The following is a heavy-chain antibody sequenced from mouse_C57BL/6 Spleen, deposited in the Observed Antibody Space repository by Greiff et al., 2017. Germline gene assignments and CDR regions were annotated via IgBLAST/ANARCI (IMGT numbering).Heavy chain of an antibody. CDR2: INPNYGTT. Sequence: VQLKESGPELVKPGASVKISCKASGYSFPDYNMNWVKQSNGKSLEWIGVINPNYGTTSYNQKFKGKTTLNVDQSSSTAYMQLNSLPSEDSAVYCCTREDYGRVLGYWGKGTTLTVSS. D-gene: IGHD1-1*01. CDR1: GYSFPDYN. J-gene: IGHJ2*01. V-gene: IGHV1-39*01. CDR3: TREDYGRVLGY.